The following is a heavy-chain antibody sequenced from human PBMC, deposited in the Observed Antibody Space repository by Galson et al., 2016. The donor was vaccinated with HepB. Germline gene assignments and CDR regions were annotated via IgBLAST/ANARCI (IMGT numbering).Heavy chain of an antibody. CDR3: ARDLGVHAGNY. Sequence: SLRLSCAASGFTFSTYGMHWVRQAPGKGLEWLSYISSSGDAVYYADSVRGRFTISRDNAKNSLFLQMNSLRVEDTAVYYCARDLGVHAGNYWGQGTLVSVSS. J-gene: IGHJ4*02. V-gene: IGHV3-48*01. D-gene: IGHD3-16*01. CDR2: ISSSGDAV. CDR1: GFTFSTYG.